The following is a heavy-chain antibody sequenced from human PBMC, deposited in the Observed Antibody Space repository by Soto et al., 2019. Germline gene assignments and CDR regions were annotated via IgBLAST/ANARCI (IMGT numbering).Heavy chain of an antibody. Sequence: GSLRLSCAASGFTFSSYAMGWVRQAPGKGLDWVSVISGSGGITYPADSVKGRFTISRDNSKNILYLQMNSLRAEDTAVYYCAKGITDTGGYYYYSMDVWGQGTAVTVSS. V-gene: IGHV3-23*01. CDR2: ISGSGGIT. D-gene: IGHD3-16*01. J-gene: IGHJ6*02. CDR1: GFTFSSYA. CDR3: AKGITDTGGYYYYSMDV.